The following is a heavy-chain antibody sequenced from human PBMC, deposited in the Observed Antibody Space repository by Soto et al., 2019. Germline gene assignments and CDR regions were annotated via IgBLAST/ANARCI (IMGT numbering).Heavy chain of an antibody. D-gene: IGHD3-10*01. CDR1: TDSSSFTNSY. Sequence: PSETLSLTCTVSTDSSSFTNSYWGWIRQPPGKGLQWIGSSSYNGATFYNPSLKGRVVISFDTSNKQSSPQVTSVTAADTAVYFCARHRIEVVWRGFDFWGQGSPVTVSS. CDR3: ARHRIEVVWRGFDF. CDR2: SSYNGAT. V-gene: IGHV4-39*01. J-gene: IGHJ4*02.